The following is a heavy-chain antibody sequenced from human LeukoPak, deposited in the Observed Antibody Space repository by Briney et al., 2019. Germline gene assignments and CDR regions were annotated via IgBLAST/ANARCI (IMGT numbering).Heavy chain of an antibody. V-gene: IGHV1-18*01. CDR1: GYTFTSYG. Sequence: ASVKVSCKASGYTFTSYGISWVRQAPGQGLEWMGWISAYNGNTNYAQKLQGRVTITRNTSISTAYMELSSLRSEDTAVYYCAISRWGFDYWGQGTLVTVSS. D-gene: IGHD4-23*01. CDR3: AISRWGFDY. J-gene: IGHJ4*02. CDR2: ISAYNGNT.